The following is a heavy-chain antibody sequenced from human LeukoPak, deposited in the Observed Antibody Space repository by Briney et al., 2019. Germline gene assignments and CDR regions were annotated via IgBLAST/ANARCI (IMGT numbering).Heavy chain of an antibody. V-gene: IGHV3-21*01. D-gene: IGHD1-26*01. CDR2: ITSSSSYI. Sequence: GGSLRLPCAASGFTFSNYNMNWVRHAPGKGLEWVSSITSSSSYIYYADSVKGRFTISRDSAKNSLYLQMNSLRAEDTAVYYCARDPYSGSYSAYYYYYMDVWGKGTTVTVSS. CDR3: ARDPYSGSYSAYYYYYMDV. J-gene: IGHJ6*03. CDR1: GFTFSNYN.